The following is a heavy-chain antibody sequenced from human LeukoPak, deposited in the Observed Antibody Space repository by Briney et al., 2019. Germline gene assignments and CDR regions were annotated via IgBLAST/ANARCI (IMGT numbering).Heavy chain of an antibody. J-gene: IGHJ4*02. Sequence: PGGFLRLSCAASGFTFSSYAMHWVRQAPGKGLEWVAVISYDGSNKYYADSVKGRFTISRDNSKNTLYLQMNSLRAEDTAVYYCARDVIAAAALDYWGQGTLVTVSS. V-gene: IGHV3-30-3*01. CDR1: GFTFSSYA. CDR3: ARDVIAAAALDY. D-gene: IGHD6-13*01. CDR2: ISYDGSNK.